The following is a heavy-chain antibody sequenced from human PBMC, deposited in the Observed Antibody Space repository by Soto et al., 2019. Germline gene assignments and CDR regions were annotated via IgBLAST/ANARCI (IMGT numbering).Heavy chain of an antibody. CDR2: ISAYNGNT. J-gene: IGHJ5*02. CDR1: GYTFSNYG. CDR3: ARVDKKARIDP. D-gene: IGHD2-15*01. Sequence: ASVKVSCKASGYTFSNYGISWVRQAPGQGLQWMGWISAYNGNTNYAQNLQGRVTMTTDTSTSTAYMELRSLRSDDTAVYYCARVDKKARIDPWGQGTLVTVSS. V-gene: IGHV1-18*01.